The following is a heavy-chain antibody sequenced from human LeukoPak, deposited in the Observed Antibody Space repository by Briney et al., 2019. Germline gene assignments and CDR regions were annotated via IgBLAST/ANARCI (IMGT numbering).Heavy chain of an antibody. V-gene: IGHV3-7*01. J-gene: IGHJ4*02. Sequence: GGSLGLPCAPSGFTFGGYWMSWFRKAPGKGLEGGAKIKEDGSEKYYVDSVKGRLTISRDNAKNSLYLQMNSLRAEDTAVYYCARIGGYYYFDYWGQGALVTVSS. CDR2: IKEDGSEK. CDR3: ARIGGYYYFDY. CDR1: GFTFGGYW. D-gene: IGHD3-22*01.